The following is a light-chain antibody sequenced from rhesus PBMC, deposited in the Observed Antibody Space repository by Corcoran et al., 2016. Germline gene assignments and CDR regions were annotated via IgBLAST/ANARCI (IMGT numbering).Light chain of an antibody. J-gene: IGKJ3*01. V-gene: IGKV1-22*01. CDR2: KAS. Sequence: DIQMTQSPSSLSASVGDTVTITRRASQSISSWLAWYQQKPGKAPKLLIYKASTLQSGVPSRFSGSGSGTDFTLTISSRQSEDFATYYCQQYSSSPITFDPVTKLDIK. CDR3: QQYSSSPIT. CDR1: QSISSW.